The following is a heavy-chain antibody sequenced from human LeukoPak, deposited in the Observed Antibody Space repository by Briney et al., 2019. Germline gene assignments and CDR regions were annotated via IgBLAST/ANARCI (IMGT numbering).Heavy chain of an antibody. Sequence: PSETLSLTCAVSGYSISSGYYWGWIRHPPGKGLEWIGSIYHSGSTYYNPSLKSRVTISVDTSKNQFSLKLSSVTAADTAVYYCARGSMITYGGVISPPYFDYRGQGTLVTVSS. CDR3: ARGSMITYGGVISPPYFDY. CDR2: IYHSGST. J-gene: IGHJ4*02. V-gene: IGHV4-38-2*01. D-gene: IGHD3-16*02. CDR1: GYSISSGYY.